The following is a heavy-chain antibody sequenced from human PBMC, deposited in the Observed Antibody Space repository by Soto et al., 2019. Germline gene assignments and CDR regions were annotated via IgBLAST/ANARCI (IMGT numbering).Heavy chain of an antibody. CDR2: IDRNSGGT. V-gene: IGHV1-2*04. CDR1: GCTFTGDY. Sequence: VRASCTGSGCTFTGDYMHWVRQAPGQGLEWMGGIDRNSGGTHYAQKFQGWGTMTRDTSTTTVYMELNSLSPDDTAVDHCGRGRSGHLVLFDWGQGPPVTAAS. J-gene: IGHJ4*02. CDR3: GRGRSGHLVLFD. D-gene: IGHD6-6*01.